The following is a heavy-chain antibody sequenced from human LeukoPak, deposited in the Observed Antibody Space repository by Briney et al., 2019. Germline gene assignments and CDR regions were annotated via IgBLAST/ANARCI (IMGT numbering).Heavy chain of an antibody. Sequence: GGSLRLSCAVSGFTLSSCEMNWVRQAPGKGLEWVSYISTSGTTTYYADSVKGRFTISRDNAKNSLYLQMNSLRAGDTAIYYCARGHRYSYGMDLWGHGTTVTVPS. CDR1: GFTLSSCE. V-gene: IGHV3-48*03. CDR2: ISTSGTTT. J-gene: IGHJ6*02. CDR3: ARGHRYSYGMDL.